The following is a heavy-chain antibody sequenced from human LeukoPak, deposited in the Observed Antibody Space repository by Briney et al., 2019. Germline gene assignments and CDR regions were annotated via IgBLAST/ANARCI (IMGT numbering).Heavy chain of an antibody. CDR2: IYHSGIT. CDR1: GGSISSSNW. CDR3: ARGPGGYSFWFDP. D-gene: IGHD5-18*01. Sequence: SETLSLTCAVSGGSISSSNWWSWVRQPPGKGLEWIGEIYHSGITNYNPSLKSRVTISVDKSKNQFSLRLSSVTAADTAVYYYARGPGGYSFWFDPWGQGTLVTVSS. V-gene: IGHV4-4*02. J-gene: IGHJ5*02.